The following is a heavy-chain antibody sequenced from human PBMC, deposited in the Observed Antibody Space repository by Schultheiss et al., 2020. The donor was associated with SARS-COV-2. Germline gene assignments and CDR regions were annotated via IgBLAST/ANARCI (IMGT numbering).Heavy chain of an antibody. D-gene: IGHD3-3*01. CDR3: AKDLATYYDFWSGYYPMDV. J-gene: IGHJ6*03. Sequence: GGSLRLSCAASGFTFSSYAMSWVRQAPGKGLEWVSSISSSSSYIYYADSVKGRFTISRDNAKNSLYLQMNSLRAEDTAVYYCAKDLATYYDFWSGYYPMDVWGKGTTVTVSS. CDR1: GFTFSSYA. CDR2: ISSSSSYI. V-gene: IGHV3-21*01.